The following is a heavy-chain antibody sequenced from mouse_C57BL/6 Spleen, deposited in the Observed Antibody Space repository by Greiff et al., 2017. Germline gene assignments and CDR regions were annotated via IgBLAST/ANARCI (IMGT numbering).Heavy chain of an antibody. CDR3: ARNWDPGYFDV. CDR1: GFSLTSYG. D-gene: IGHD4-1*01. J-gene: IGHJ1*03. CDR2: IWSGGST. Sequence: QVQLQQSGPGLVQPSQSLSITCTVSGFSLTSYGVHWVRQSPGKGLEWLGVIWSGGSTDYNAAFISRLSISKDNSKSQVFFKMNSLQADDTAIYYCARNWDPGYFDVWGTGTTVTVSS. V-gene: IGHV2-2*01.